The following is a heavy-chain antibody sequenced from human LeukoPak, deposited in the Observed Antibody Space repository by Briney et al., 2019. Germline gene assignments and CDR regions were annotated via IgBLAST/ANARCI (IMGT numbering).Heavy chain of an antibody. CDR3: ARDKFSSSWSYYYYYGLDV. CDR2: ISGSGGAT. V-gene: IGHV3-23*01. D-gene: IGHD6-13*01. J-gene: IGHJ6*02. CDR1: GFTFSNYA. Sequence: PGGSLRLSCAASGFTFSNYAMTWVRQAPGKGLEWVSAISGSGGATFYADSVKGRFSISRDNSKNTLYLLMSSLRAEDTAVHYCARDKFSSSWSYYYYYGLDVWGQGTTVTVSS.